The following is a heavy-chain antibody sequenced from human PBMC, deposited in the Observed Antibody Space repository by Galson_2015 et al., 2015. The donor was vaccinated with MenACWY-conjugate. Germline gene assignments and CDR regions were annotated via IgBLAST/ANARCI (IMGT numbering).Heavy chain of an antibody. CDR3: ARHPPGGRGMDV. CDR1: GYSFTNYW. D-gene: IGHD1-26*01. V-gene: IGHV5-51*01. CDR2: IDPVNSNI. Sequence: QSGAEVKKLGESLKISCKGSGYSFTNYWIAWVRQMPGKGLEWVGLIDPVNSNIRYSPSFQGRVTISADESISTAYLQWSSLKASDTASYYCARHPPGGRGMDVWGRGTTVTVSS. J-gene: IGHJ6*02.